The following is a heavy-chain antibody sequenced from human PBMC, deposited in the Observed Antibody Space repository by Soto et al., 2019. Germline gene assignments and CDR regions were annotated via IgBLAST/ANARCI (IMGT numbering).Heavy chain of an antibody. CDR1: GYSFTDYH. J-gene: IGHJ6*02. CDR3: ARGDSTDCSNGVCSFFYNHDMDV. Sequence: SSVKVSCKASGYSFTDYHIHWVRQAPGQGLEWLGRINPKSGGTSTAQKFQGWVTMTTDTTISTASMELTRLTSDDTAIYYCARGDSTDCSNGVCSFFYNHDMDVWG. D-gene: IGHD2-8*01. V-gene: IGHV1-2*04. CDR2: INPKSGGT.